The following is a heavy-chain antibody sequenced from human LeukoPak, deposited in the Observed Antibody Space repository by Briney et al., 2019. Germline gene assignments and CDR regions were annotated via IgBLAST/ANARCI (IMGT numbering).Heavy chain of an antibody. CDR3: AREPSEGVPPSFDP. V-gene: IGHV6-1*01. J-gene: IGHJ5*02. CDR2: KDYRSKWYK. D-gene: IGHD3-10*01. CDR1: GDSVPRNSGP. Sequence: SQALSLTCVISGDSVPRNSGPGNWIRQSPSRGLEWLGRKDYRSKWYKYNAVSVKSRITLIPETSKNQFYLQQNSVTPEDTAVYYCAREPSEGVPPSFDPWGQGTLVTVSS.